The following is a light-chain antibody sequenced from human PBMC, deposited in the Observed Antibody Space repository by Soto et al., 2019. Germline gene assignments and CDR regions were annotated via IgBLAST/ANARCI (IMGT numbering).Light chain of an antibody. CDR1: QDIGNN. J-gene: IGKJ2*01. CDR3: QQYDNLPGYT. Sequence: DIQMTQSPSSLSASVGDGVTITCQASQDIGNNLNWYQQKPGKAPNLLIYDASNLETGVPSRFSGGGSGRDFTFTISTLQPEDIATYYCQQYDNLPGYTFGQGTNLEIK. CDR2: DAS. V-gene: IGKV1-33*01.